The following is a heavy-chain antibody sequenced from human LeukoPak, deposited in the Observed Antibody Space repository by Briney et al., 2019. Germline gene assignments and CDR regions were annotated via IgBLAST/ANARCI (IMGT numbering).Heavy chain of an antibody. CDR2: IYSSGTT. CDR3: VRANYFDY. CDR1: GGSIGTYY. J-gene: IGHJ4*02. Sequence: SETLSLTCTVSGGSIGTYYWSWIRQPPGKGLEWVGYIYSSGTTNYNPSLNSRVTISLDTSKNQFSLNLRSVTAADTAVYFCVRANYFDYWGQGTLVTVSS. V-gene: IGHV4-59*08.